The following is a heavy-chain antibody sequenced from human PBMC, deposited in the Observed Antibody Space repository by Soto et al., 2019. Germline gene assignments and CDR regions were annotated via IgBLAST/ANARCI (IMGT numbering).Heavy chain of an antibody. D-gene: IGHD2-15*01. CDR3: ARGQVVAAQH. J-gene: IGHJ4*02. CDR1: GGAISSGGYS. CDR2: IYHSGRT. V-gene: IGHV4-30-2*01. Sequence: QLQLPESGSGLVKPSQTMSLTCAVSGGAISSGGYSWSWIRQPPGKGLELIGYIYHSGRTYYNPSLKSRVTISVDRSKNQFSLKLSSVTAADTAVYYCARGQVVAAQHWGQGPLVTVSS.